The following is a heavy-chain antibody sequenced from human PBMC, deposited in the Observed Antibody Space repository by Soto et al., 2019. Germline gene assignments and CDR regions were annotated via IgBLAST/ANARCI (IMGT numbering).Heavy chain of an antibody. D-gene: IGHD6-13*01. CDR1: GFSFSNFA. V-gene: IGHV3-23*01. CDR3: AKDYASTWYWYFDP. J-gene: IGHJ5*02. Sequence: GSLRLSCAASGFSFSNFAMSWVRQAPGTGLEWVSSISGSGDKTYYLDSVKGRFTISRDNSKNTLYLHMNSLGAEDTAVYFCAKDYASTWYWYFDPWGQGTLVTVYS. CDR2: ISGSGDKT.